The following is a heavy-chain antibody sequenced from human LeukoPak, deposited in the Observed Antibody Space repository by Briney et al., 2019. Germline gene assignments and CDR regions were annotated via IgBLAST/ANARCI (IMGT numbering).Heavy chain of an antibody. CDR1: GGSISTYY. CDR2: IYTSGST. CDR3: ARSRWYFPPRENDFDI. Sequence: PSETLSLTCTVSGGSISTYYWNWIRQTAGKGLEWIGRIYTSGSTNYNPSLKSRVTMLVDTSKNQFSLRLSSVTAADTAVYYCARSRWYFPPRENDFDIWGQGTRVTVTS. V-gene: IGHV4-4*07. D-gene: IGHD4-23*01. J-gene: IGHJ3*02.